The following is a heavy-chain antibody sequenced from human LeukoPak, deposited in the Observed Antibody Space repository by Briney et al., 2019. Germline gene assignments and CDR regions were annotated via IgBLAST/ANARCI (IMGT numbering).Heavy chain of an antibody. J-gene: IGHJ6*03. CDR3: ARRAANWGWTYYYYYYMDV. CDR2: INSDGSST. CDR1: GFTFSSYW. D-gene: IGHD7-27*01. Sequence: PGGSLRLSCAASGFTFSSYWMHWVRQAPGKGLVWVSRINSDGSSTSYADSVKGRFTISRDNAKNTLYLQMNSLRAEDTAVYYCARRAANWGWTYYYYYYMDVWGKGTTVTVSS. V-gene: IGHV3-74*01.